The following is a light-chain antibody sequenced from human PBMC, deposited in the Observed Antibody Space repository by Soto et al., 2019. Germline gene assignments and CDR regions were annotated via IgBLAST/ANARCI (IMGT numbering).Light chain of an antibody. Sequence: QSVLAQPPSVSGAPGQRVTISCTGSSSNIGAGYGVHWYQQLPGTAPKLLIYGNSNRPSGVPDRFSGSKSGTSASLAITELQAEDEADYHCQSYDSSLSGWVFGGGTKLTVL. CDR2: GNS. J-gene: IGLJ3*02. V-gene: IGLV1-40*01. CDR3: QSYDSSLSGWV. CDR1: SSNIGAGYG.